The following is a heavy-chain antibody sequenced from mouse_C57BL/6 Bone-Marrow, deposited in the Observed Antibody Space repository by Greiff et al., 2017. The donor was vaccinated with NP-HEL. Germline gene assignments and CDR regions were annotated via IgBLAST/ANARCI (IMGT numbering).Heavy chain of an antibody. D-gene: IGHD2-2*01. Sequence: QVQLQQPGAELVKPGASVKLSCKASGYTFTSYWMHWVKQRPGQGLEWIGMIHPNSGSTNYNEKFKSKATLTVDKSSSTAYMQLSSLTSEDSAVDYCSMVKGYWYFDVWGTGTTVTVSS. J-gene: IGHJ1*03. CDR3: SMVKGYWYFDV. V-gene: IGHV1-64*01. CDR2: IHPNSGST. CDR1: GYTFTSYW.